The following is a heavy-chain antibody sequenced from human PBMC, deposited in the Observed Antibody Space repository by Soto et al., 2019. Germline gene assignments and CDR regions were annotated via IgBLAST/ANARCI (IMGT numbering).Heavy chain of an antibody. J-gene: IGHJ4*02. CDR3: ARRSSFGFDS. V-gene: IGHV4-61*03. Sequence: PSETLSLTCTVSGGSVSSGSYYWNWIRQPPGKRLEWIGYISYSGITHYSPSPKSRVAIAVDTSKNHFSLKLSSVTAADTAVYYCARRSSFGFDSWGQGTLVTVSS. CDR1: GGSVSSGSYY. D-gene: IGHD3-3*01. CDR2: ISYSGIT.